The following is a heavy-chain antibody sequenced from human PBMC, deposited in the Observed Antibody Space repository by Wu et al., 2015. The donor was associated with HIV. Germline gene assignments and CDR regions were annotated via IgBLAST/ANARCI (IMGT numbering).Heavy chain of an antibody. V-gene: IGHV1-2*02. CDR2: INPNSGGT. CDR1: GYTFTGYY. J-gene: IGHJ4*02. CDR3: ARVRYYYGSGSSRRAYFDY. Sequence: QVQLVQSGAEVKKPGASVKVSCKASGYTFTGYYMHWVRQAPGQGLEWMGWINPNSGGTNYAQKFQGRVTMTRDTSISTAYMELSRLRSDDTAVYYCARVRYYYGSGSSRRAYFDYWGQGTLVTVSS. D-gene: IGHD3-10*01.